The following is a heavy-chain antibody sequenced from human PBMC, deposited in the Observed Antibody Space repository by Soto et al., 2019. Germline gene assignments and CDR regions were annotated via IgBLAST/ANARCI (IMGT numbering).Heavy chain of an antibody. CDR1: GGSISNYY. J-gene: IGHJ5*02. V-gene: IGHV4-4*07. CDR3: ASGVPAAGTDWFNP. D-gene: IGHD6-13*01. Sequence: PSETLSLTCTVSGGSISNYYWSWIRQSAEKRLEWIGRVSSTGSSYYNPSLKSRVTISVDTSKNQVSLNLTSVTAADTAVYYCASGVPAAGTDWFNPWRQGTQVTVSS. CDR2: VSSTGSS.